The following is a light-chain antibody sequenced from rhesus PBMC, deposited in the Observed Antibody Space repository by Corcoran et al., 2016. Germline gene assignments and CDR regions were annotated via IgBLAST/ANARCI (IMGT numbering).Light chain of an antibody. CDR1: TGAVTSGHY. CDR2: DTS. V-gene: IGLV7-80*01. Sequence: QAVVTPEPSLTVSPGGTVTLTCASSTGAVTSGHYPHWFQQKPGQAPKTLIYDTSNKPSWTPARFSGSLHGGKAALTLSGAQREDEAEYYCWLYSSSAQYIFGAGTRLTVL. J-gene: IGLJ1*01. CDR3: WLYSSSAQYI.